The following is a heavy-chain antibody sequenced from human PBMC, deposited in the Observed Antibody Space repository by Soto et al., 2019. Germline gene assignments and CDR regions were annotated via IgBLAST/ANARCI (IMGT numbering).Heavy chain of an antibody. CDR1: GGSFSGYS. J-gene: IGHJ4*02. D-gene: IGHD1-26*01. V-gene: IGHV4-34*01. CDR2: INHSGST. Sequence: QVQLQQWGAGLLKPSETLSLTCAVSGGSFSGYSWTWIRQSPGKGLEWIGQINHSGSTTYNPSLKSRVTISLDTSNNQFSLDLSSVTAADTAVYYCARGLFSENYYSGGWYYFDYWGQGTLVTVSS. CDR3: ARGLFSENYYSGGWYYFDY.